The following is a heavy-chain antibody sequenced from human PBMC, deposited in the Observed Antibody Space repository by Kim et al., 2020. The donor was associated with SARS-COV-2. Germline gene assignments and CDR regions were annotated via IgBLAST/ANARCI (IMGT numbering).Heavy chain of an antibody. CDR2: ISGSGSST. D-gene: IGHD5-18*01. CDR3: AKDYMFAMVTAGASNTGNDPFDI. J-gene: IGHJ3*02. CDR1: GFTFSNYA. V-gene: IGHV3-23*01. Sequence: GGSLRLSCAASGFTFSNYAMGWVRQAPGKGLEWVSNISGSGSSTYYADSVKGRFTISRDSSKNTLFLQMNSLRAEDTAVYYCAKDYMFAMVTAGASNTGNDPFDIWGQGTMVTVSS.